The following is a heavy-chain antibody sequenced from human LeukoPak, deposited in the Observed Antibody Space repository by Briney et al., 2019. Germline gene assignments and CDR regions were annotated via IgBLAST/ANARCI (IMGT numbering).Heavy chain of an antibody. CDR1: GFTVSSNY. Sequence: GGSLRLSCAASGFTVSSNYMWWVRQPPGKGLEWGSVIYSGGRTHYADSVKSRFTISRDKSKSTLYLQMNSLRADDTAVYYWARGKNTARVDYWGQGTLVTVSS. V-gene: IGHV3-53*03. D-gene: IGHD5-18*01. CDR2: IYSGGRT. J-gene: IGHJ4*02. CDR3: ARGKNTARVDY.